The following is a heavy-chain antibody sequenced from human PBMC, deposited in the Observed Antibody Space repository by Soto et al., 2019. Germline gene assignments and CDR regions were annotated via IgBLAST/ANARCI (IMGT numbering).Heavy chain of an antibody. CDR1: GGSISSSSYY. CDR2: VYYSGTT. CDR3: ARRPMVGPVAENAFDI. Sequence: QLLLQESGPGLVKSSETLSLTCSVSGGSISSSSYYWNWIRQCPGKGLEWIGSVYYSGTTYYNPSLKRRVTISVDTYNQFSLKLSSVTAADTAYYFCARRPMVGPVAENAFDIWGQGTRVTVSS. J-gene: IGHJ3*02. V-gene: IGHV4-39*01. D-gene: IGHD6-19*01.